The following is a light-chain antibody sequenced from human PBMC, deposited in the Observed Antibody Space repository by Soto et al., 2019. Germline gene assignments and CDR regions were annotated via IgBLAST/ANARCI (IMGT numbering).Light chain of an antibody. CDR2: GAS. CDR3: QQYGSSPLIR. J-gene: IGKJ5*01. CDR1: QTVSITY. V-gene: IGKV3-20*01. Sequence: VLTQSPGTLSLSPGESATLSCRASQTVSITYLTWYQQKPRQAPRLLIFGASKRATGIPDRFSGSGSGRDFTLAISGLEPEDFAVYYCQQYGSSPLIRFGQGTRLEIK.